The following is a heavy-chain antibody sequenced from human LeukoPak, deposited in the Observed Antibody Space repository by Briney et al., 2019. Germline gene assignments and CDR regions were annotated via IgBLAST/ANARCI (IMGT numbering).Heavy chain of an antibody. CDR1: GGSFSNY. Sequence: SETLSLTCAVYGGSFSNYWSWIRQPPGKGLEWIGEINRRGSTNYNPSLESRVTISVDTSKNQFSLNLNPLTAADTAVYYCARVTAAGGTDDAFDIWGQGTMVSVSS. CDR3: ARVTAAGGTDDAFDI. V-gene: IGHV4-34*01. CDR2: INRRGST. D-gene: IGHD6-13*01. J-gene: IGHJ3*02.